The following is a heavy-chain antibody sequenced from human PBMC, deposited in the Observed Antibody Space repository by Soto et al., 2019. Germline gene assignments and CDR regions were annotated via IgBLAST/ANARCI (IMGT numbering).Heavy chain of an antibody. Sequence: ASVKVSCKASGYTFTSYGISWVRQAPGQGLEWMGWISAYNGNTNYAQKLQGRVTMTTDTSTSTAYMELGSLRSDDTAVYCCARESEGSGSYYLNWFDPWGQGTLVTVPS. CDR1: GYTFTSYG. V-gene: IGHV1-18*01. D-gene: IGHD3-10*01. CDR3: ARESEGSGSYYLNWFDP. J-gene: IGHJ5*02. CDR2: ISAYNGNT.